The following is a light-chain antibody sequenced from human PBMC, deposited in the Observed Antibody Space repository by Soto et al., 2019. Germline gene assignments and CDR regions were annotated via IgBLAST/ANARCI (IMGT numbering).Light chain of an antibody. CDR3: QQYNSYSLT. V-gene: IGKV1-5*03. J-gene: IGKJ4*01. CDR1: QSISSW. CDR2: KAS. Sequence: DIQMTQSPSTLSASVGDRVTITCRASQSISSWLAWYQQQPGKAPKLLIYKASSLESGVPSRFSGSGSGTEFTLTISSLQPDDVATYYCQQYNSYSLTFGGGTKVEIK.